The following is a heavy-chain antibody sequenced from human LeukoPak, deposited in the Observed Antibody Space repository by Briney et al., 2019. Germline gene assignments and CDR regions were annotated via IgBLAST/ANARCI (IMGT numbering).Heavy chain of an antibody. CDR1: GVPISSSNSY. CDR3: ARQTGSGLFILP. CDR2: IYYSGNT. Sequence: SETLSLTCTVSGVPISSSNSYWGWIPQPPGKGLEWIGSIYYSGNTHYHASLKRQVCISIDTSKHQFSLRLTCVTAAGTAVYYCARQTGSGLFILPGGQGTLVTVSS. J-gene: IGHJ4*02. V-gene: IGHV4-39*01. D-gene: IGHD3/OR15-3a*01.